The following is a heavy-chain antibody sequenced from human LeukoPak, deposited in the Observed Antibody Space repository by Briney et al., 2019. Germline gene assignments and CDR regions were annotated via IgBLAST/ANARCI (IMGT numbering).Heavy chain of an antibody. J-gene: IGHJ4*02. CDR2: IYYSGST. V-gene: IGHV4-59*11. D-gene: IGHD5-12*01. CDR1: GGSISSHY. CDR3: ARTREQWLRLPDWEDY. Sequence: PSGTLSLTCTVSGGSISSHYWSWIRQPPGKGLEWIGYIYYSGSTNYNPSLKSRVTISVDTSKNQFSLKLSSVTAADTAVHYCARTREQWLRLPDWEDYWGQGTLVTVSP.